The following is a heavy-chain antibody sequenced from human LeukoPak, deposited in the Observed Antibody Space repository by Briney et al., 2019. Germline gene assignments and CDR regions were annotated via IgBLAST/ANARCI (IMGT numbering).Heavy chain of an antibody. CDR1: GGSISSGSYY. V-gene: IGHV4-61*02. J-gene: IGHJ4*02. CDR2: IYTSGST. Sequence: PSETLSLTCTVSGGSISSGSYYWSWIRQPAGKGLEWIGRIYTSGSTNYNPSLKGRVTISVDTSKNQFSLKLSSVTAADTAVYYCARGPGYSYTFDYWGQGTLVTVSS. CDR3: ARGPGYSYTFDY. D-gene: IGHD5-18*01.